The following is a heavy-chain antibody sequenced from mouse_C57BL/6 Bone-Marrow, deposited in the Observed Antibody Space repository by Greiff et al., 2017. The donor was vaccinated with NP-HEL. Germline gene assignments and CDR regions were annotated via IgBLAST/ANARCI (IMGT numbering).Heavy chain of an antibody. J-gene: IGHJ3*01. D-gene: IGHD1-1*01. V-gene: IGHV3-6*01. Sequence: EVKVEESGPGLVKPSQSLSLTCSVTGYSITSGYYWNWIRQFPGNKLEWMGYISYDGSNNYNPSLKNPISITRDTSKNQFFLKLNSVTTEDTATYYCARDKGSSRFAYWGQGTLVTVSA. CDR3: ARDKGSSRFAY. CDR1: GYSITSGYY. CDR2: ISYDGSN.